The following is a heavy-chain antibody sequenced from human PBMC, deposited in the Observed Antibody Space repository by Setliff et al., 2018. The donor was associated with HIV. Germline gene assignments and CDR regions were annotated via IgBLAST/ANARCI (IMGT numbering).Heavy chain of an antibody. CDR1: GGTFSSYA. V-gene: IGHV1-69*13. D-gene: IGHD3-3*01. CDR2: IIPIFGTA. Sequence: SVKVSCKASGGTFSSYAISWVRQAPGQGLEWMGGIIPIFGTANYAQKFQGRVTITADESTSTAYMELSSLRSEVTAVYYRAGGEKRFLEWLPLDYYYYYYMDVWGKGITVTVSS. J-gene: IGHJ6*03. CDR3: AGGEKRFLEWLPLDYYYYYYMDV.